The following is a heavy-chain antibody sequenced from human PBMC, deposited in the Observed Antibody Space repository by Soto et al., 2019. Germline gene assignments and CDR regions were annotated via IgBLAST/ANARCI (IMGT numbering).Heavy chain of an antibody. CDR3: ATSYGSGYRAFDY. J-gene: IGHJ4*02. CDR2: VNPILSMS. D-gene: IGHD3-10*01. Sequence: QVQLVQSGAEVKRPGSSVKVSCKASGDTFSFYSINWVRQAPGLGLEWMGRVNPILSMSDYAQRFQGRVTMTADKCTSTAYMELSGLRYEDTAMYYCATSYGSGYRAFDYWGQGALVTVSS. CDR1: GDTFSFYS. V-gene: IGHV1-69*04.